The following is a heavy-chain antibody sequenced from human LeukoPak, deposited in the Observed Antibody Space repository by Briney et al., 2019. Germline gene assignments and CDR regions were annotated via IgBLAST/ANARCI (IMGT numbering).Heavy chain of an antibody. J-gene: IGHJ4*02. V-gene: IGHV4-31*03. D-gene: IGHD3-10*01. CDR1: GGSISSGGYY. Sequence: PSQTLSLTCTVSGGSISSGGYYWSWIRRHPGKGLEWIGYIYYSGSTYYNPSLKSRVTISVDTSKNQFSLKLSPVTAADTAVYYCAEGSVGYGHPPVFDYWGQGTLVTVSS. CDR2: IYYSGST. CDR3: AEGSVGYGHPPVFDY.